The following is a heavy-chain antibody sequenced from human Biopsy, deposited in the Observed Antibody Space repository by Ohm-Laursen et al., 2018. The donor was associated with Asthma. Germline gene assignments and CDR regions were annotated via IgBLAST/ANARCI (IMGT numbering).Heavy chain of an antibody. Sequence: TPGTSLSASGFTFRNYYLNRVPPAPGEGVGGVSSLIKSGRFIYYADSVKGRFTISRDNAKNSLYLQMNSLRAEDTAVYYCARVDAIFGVVIPIYYYYGMDVWGQGTTVTVSS. CDR1: GFTFRNYY. J-gene: IGHJ6*02. V-gene: IGHV3-21*01. CDR2: LIKSGRFI. CDR3: ARVDAIFGVVIPIYYYYGMDV. D-gene: IGHD3-3*01.